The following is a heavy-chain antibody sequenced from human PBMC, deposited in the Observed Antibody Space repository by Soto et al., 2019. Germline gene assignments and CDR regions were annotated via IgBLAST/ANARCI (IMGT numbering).Heavy chain of an antibody. CDR3: ARHTLWSRPYYFDY. Sequence: GESLKISCNGSGYSFTSYWISWVRQMPWKGLEWMGRIDPSDSYTNYSPSFQGHVTISADKSISTAYLQWSSLKASDTAMYYCARHTLWSRPYYFDYWGQGTQVTVSS. CDR2: IDPSDSYT. V-gene: IGHV5-10-1*01. D-gene: IGHD3-3*01. CDR1: GYSFTSYW. J-gene: IGHJ4*02.